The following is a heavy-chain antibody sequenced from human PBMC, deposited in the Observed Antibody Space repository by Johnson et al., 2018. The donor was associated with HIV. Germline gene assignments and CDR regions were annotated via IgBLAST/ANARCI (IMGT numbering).Heavy chain of an antibody. CDR2: IYRGGST. CDR1: GFTVSSNY. V-gene: IGHV3-66*01. Sequence: EVQLVESGGGLVQPGVSLRLSCAASGFTVSSNYMSWVRQAPGKGLEWVSVIYRGGSTYYADSVKGRFTISRDNSKNTLYLQMNSLRAEDTAVYYCARDVTKDAFDIWGQGTMVTVSS. CDR3: ARDVTKDAFDI. J-gene: IGHJ3*02. D-gene: IGHD4-17*01.